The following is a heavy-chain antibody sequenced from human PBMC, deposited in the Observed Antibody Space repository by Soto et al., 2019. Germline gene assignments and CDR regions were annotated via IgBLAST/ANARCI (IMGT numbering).Heavy chain of an antibody. V-gene: IGHV3-66*01. CDR3: ARGLGGGYFDS. CDR2: IYSGGST. Sequence: EVQLVESGGGLVQPGGSLRLSFAASGFTVSSNYMTWVRQAPGQGLEWVSVIYSGGSTYYADSVKDRFTISRDNSKNTLYLQMNSLRAEDTAVYYCARGLGGGYFDSWGQGTLVTVSS. D-gene: IGHD3-10*01. J-gene: IGHJ4*02. CDR1: GFTVSSNY.